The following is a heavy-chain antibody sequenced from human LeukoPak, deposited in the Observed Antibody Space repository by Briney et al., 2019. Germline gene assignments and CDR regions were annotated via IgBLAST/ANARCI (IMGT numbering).Heavy chain of an antibody. CDR3: ATASHYYDRSGAYDAFDI. J-gene: IGHJ3*02. V-gene: IGHV3-53*01. Sequence: GGALRLSFAAFEITVSSNYMSWVRQAPGKGLEGVSAIYIGGVTYYADSAKGRFTISRDNSKNTLYLQMKRLRAEDTGMYYCATASHYYDRSGAYDAFDIWGQGTMVIVSS. CDR2: IYIGGVT. D-gene: IGHD3-22*01. CDR1: EITVSSNY.